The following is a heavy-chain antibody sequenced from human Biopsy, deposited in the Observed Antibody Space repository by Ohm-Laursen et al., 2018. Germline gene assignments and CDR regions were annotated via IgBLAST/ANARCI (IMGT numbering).Heavy chain of an antibody. D-gene: IGHD1-26*01. CDR1: GYTFTSYE. V-gene: IGHV1-18*01. Sequence: SVKVSCKTSGYTFTSYEINWVRQATGQGLEWVGWISAYNGDTNFAQKFQGRLNMNTDTSTNTAYMELRSLTYDDTAVYYCARDHGSLDYYYYGMDVWGRGTTVTVSS. CDR2: ISAYNGDT. CDR3: ARDHGSLDYYYYGMDV. J-gene: IGHJ6*02.